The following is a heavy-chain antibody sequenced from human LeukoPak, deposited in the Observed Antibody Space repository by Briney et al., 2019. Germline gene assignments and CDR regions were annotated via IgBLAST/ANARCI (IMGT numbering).Heavy chain of an antibody. D-gene: IGHD4-17*01. Sequence: PGRSLRPSCAASGFTFSSNGMHWVRQAPGKGLEWVAVISYDGSNKYYADSVKGRFTISRDNSKNTLYLQMNSLRAEDTAVYYCAKVGHGDYTPVDYWGQGTLVTVSS. CDR3: AKVGHGDYTPVDY. CDR2: ISYDGSNK. CDR1: GFTFSSNG. V-gene: IGHV3-30*18. J-gene: IGHJ4*02.